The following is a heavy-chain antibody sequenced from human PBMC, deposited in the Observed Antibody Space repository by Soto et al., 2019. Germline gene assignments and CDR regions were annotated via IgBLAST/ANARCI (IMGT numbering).Heavy chain of an antibody. CDR3: ASSYSSGWGLIDY. J-gene: IGHJ4*02. CDR1: GGSISSGGYY. V-gene: IGHV4-31*03. D-gene: IGHD6-19*01. Sequence: QVQLQESGPGLVKPSQTLSLTCSVSGGSISSGGYYWSWIRQHPGKGLEWIGYIYYSGSTYYNPSLKSRVTISVDTSKNQFSLKLSSVTAADTAVYYCASSYSSGWGLIDYWGQGTLVTVSS. CDR2: IYYSGST.